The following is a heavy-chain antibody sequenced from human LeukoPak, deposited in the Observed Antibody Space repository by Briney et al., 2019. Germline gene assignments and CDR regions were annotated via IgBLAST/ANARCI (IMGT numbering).Heavy chain of an antibody. CDR3: ATCFGVDPIDY. J-gene: IGHJ4*02. CDR1: GYTFTSYY. CDR2: FDPEDGET. D-gene: IGHD3-3*01. Sequence: ASVKVSCKASGYTFTSYYMHWVRQAPGQGLEWMGGFDPEDGETIYAQKFQGRVTMTEDTSTDTAYMELSSLRSEDTAVYYCATCFGVDPIDYWGQGTLVTVSS. V-gene: IGHV1-24*01.